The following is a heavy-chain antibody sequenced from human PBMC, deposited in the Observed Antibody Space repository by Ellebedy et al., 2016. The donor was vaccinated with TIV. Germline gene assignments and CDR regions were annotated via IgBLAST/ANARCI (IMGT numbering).Heavy chain of an antibody. CDR2: INHSGSA. D-gene: IGHD6-19*01. V-gene: IGHV4-34*01. Sequence: SETLSLXXAVYGESFNGYYWSWVRQPPGKGLVWIGEINHSGSADYNPSLKSRVTISVDTSKNQFSLKLSSVTAADTAVYYCARGRHKEYSSGSSYFDYWGQGTLVTVSS. J-gene: IGHJ4*02. CDR1: GESFNGYY. CDR3: ARGRHKEYSSGSSYFDY.